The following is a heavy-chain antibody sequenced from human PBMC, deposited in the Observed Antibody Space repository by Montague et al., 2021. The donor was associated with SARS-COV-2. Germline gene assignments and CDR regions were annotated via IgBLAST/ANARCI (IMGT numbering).Heavy chain of an antibody. Sequence: SLRLSCAASVFTFSSFTMSLVRLAPGKGLEWVSTISGSGGSTWYADSVKGRFTISRDNSKSTLFLQMNSLRAEDTALYYCTGADNYGSWGRGTLVTVSS. CDR1: VFTFSSFT. V-gene: IGHV3-23*01. CDR2: ISGSGGST. J-gene: IGHJ5*02. CDR3: TGADNYGS. D-gene: IGHD4-17*01.